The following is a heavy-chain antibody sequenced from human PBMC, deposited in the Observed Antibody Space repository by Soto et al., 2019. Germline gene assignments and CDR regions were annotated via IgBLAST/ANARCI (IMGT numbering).Heavy chain of an antibody. CDR2: ISGSGVST. V-gene: IGHV3-23*01. CDR3: AKVLVGDTVFDY. J-gene: IGHJ4*02. D-gene: IGHD1-26*01. CDR1: GFTFSSYA. Sequence: GGSLRLSGAASGFTFSSYAMSWVRQAPGKGLEWVSAISGSGVSTYYADSVKGRFTISRDNSKNTLYLQMNSLRAEDTAVYYCAKVLVGDTVFDYFGQGTLVTVSS.